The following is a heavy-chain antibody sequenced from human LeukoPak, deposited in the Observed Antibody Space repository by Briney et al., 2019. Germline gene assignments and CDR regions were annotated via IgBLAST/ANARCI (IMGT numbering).Heavy chain of an antibody. V-gene: IGHV4-4*07. Sequence: PSETLSLTCTVSGGSISNFYWSWIRQPAGKTLEWIGRIYTSGSTNYNPSLKSRVTMSVDTSKNQFSLKLSSVTAADTAVYYCARDSGPFILRWNDEGYYFDYWGQGTLVTVSS. D-gene: IGHD1-1*01. CDR3: ARDSGPFILRWNDEGYYFDY. J-gene: IGHJ4*02. CDR2: IYTSGST. CDR1: GGSISNFY.